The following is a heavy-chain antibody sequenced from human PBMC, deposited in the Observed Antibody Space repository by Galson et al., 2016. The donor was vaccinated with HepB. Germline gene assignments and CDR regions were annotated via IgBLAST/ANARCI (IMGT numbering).Heavy chain of an antibody. Sequence: SLRLSCAASRFTFDDYAIHWVRQSPGKGLEWVSGINWNGADIGYADSVKGRFTISRDNAKTSLYLQMNSLRPEDTALYYCVKGGGWGLRNFSDFWGRGTLVTVSS. CDR2: INWNGADI. D-gene: IGHD3-9*01. CDR3: VKGGGWGLRNFSDF. CDR1: RFTFDDYA. V-gene: IGHV3-9*01. J-gene: IGHJ4*01.